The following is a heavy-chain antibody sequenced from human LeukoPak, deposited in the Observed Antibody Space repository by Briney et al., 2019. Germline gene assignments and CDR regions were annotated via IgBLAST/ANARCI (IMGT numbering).Heavy chain of an antibody. Sequence: SETLSLTCTVSGGSISSHYWSWIRQPPGKGLEWIGYIYCSGSTNYNPSLKSRVTISVDTSKNQFSLKLSSVTAADTAVYYCARYYYDSSGPIYYYYGMDVWGQGTTVTVSS. CDR1: GGSISSHY. CDR3: ARYYYDSSGPIYYYYGMDV. D-gene: IGHD3-22*01. V-gene: IGHV4-59*11. CDR2: IYCSGST. J-gene: IGHJ6*02.